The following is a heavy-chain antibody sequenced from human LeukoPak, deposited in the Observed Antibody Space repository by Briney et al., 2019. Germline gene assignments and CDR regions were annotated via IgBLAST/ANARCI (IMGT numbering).Heavy chain of an antibody. CDR1: GFTFSNAW. J-gene: IGHJ6*02. D-gene: IGHD6-13*01. V-gene: IGHV3-15*01. Sequence: GGSLRLSCAASGFTFSNAWMSWVRQAPGKGLEWVGRIKSKTDGGTTDYAAPVKGRFTISRDDSKNTLYLQMNSLKTEDTAVYYCTTDGGIAAAEVVGYYYYGMDVWGQGTTVTVSS. CDR3: TTDGGIAAAEVVGYYYYGMDV. CDR2: IKSKTDGGTT.